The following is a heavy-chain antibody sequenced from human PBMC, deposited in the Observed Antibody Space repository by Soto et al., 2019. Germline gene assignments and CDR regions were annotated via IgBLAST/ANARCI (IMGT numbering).Heavy chain of an antibody. V-gene: IGHV4-59*01. J-gene: IGHJ6*02. CDR3: ARAGQQPLVPPGPYDGAAYYDYGMDV. D-gene: IGHD6-13*01. CDR2: IYYIGST. Sequence: QVQLQDSGPGLVKPSETLSLPCTVSGGSISSYYWSWIRQPPGKGLEWIGHIYYIGSTHSNPSLKRRVHISVGTAQNQFSLKVSSGTAADTDVYYCARAGQQPLVPPGPYDGAAYYDYGMDVWGQGTTVTVSS. CDR1: GGSISSYY.